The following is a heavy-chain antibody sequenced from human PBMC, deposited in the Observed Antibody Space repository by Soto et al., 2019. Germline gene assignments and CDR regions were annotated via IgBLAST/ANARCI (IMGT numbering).Heavy chain of an antibody. CDR2: IYPGDSDT. CDR1: GYSFTSYW. J-gene: IGHJ5*02. Sequence: GESLKISCKGSGYSFTSYWIGWVRQMPGKGLEWMGIIYPGDSDTRYSPSFQGQVTISADKSISTAYLQWSSLKASDTAMYYCARRERRGYSYGYGVWFDPWGQGTLVTVSS. D-gene: IGHD5-18*01. CDR3: ARRERRGYSYGYGVWFDP. V-gene: IGHV5-51*01.